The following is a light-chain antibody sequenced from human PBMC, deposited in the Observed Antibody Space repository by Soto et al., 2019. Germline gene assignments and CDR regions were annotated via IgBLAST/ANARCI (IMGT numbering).Light chain of an antibody. J-gene: IGKJ4*01. V-gene: IGKV1-27*01. CDR2: TSS. CDR3: QKHENAPLT. CDR1: RGISNY. Sequence: DIQMTQSPSSLSASVGDRVTITCRASRGISNYLSWYQQKPGKVPKLLIYTSSTLQSGVPSRFSGSGSGTDFTLTISSLQPDDVETYYCQKHENAPLTFGGGTKVDIK.